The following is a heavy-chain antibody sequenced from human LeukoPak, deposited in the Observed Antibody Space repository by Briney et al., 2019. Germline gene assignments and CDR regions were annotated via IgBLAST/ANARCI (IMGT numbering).Heavy chain of an antibody. V-gene: IGHV3-7*04. D-gene: IGHD3-16*01. Sequence: PGGSLRLSCAASGFTLSRNWMNWVRQAPGGGVEWVANIRPDGSEKDCVDSVKGRFTISRDNAKNLLYRQMSGLRVEDTALYYCARGGESRAMLHQWGQGTLVTVSS. CDR3: ARGGESRAMLHQ. J-gene: IGHJ4*02. CDR2: IRPDGSEK. CDR1: GFTLSRNW.